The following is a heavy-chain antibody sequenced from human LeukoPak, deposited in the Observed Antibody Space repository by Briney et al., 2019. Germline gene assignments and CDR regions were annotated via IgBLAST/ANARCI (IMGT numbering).Heavy chain of an antibody. CDR2: ISGGGEDT. V-gene: IGHV3-23*01. CDR3: AKPRAMTTGVGRYFDL. CDR1: GFTFTSYA. J-gene: IGHJ2*01. Sequence: GGSLRLSCAASGFTFTSYAMSWIRQAPGKGLEWGSAISGGGEDTYYPDSVKGRFTISRDNSKNTLYLQMNSLRAEDTAIYYCAKPRAMTTGVGRYFDLWGRGALVTVSS. D-gene: IGHD1-1*01.